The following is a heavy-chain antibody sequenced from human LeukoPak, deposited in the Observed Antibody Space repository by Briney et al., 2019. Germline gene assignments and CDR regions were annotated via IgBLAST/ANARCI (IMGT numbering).Heavy chain of an antibody. Sequence: ASVKVSCKASGYTFTSYDINWVRQATGQGLEWMGWMNPNSGNTGYAQKFQGRVTMTRNTSISTAYMELRSLRSDDTAVYYCARDFFHGHCAGLSCFLLDYWGQGSLVTVSS. V-gene: IGHV1-8*01. J-gene: IGHJ4*02. CDR3: ARDFFHGHCAGLSCFLLDY. CDR2: MNPNSGNT. CDR1: GYTFTSYD. D-gene: IGHD2-15*01.